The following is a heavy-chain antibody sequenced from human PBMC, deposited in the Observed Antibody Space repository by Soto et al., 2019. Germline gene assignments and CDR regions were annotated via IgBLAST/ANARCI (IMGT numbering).Heavy chain of an antibody. V-gene: IGHV4-30-4*01. CDR1: GGSISSGDYY. CDR3: ARSTVTTWYFDY. J-gene: IGHJ4*02. Sequence: LSLTCTVSGGSISSGDYYWSWIRQPPGRGLEWIGYIYYSGSTYYNPSLKSRVTISVDTSKNQFSLKLSSVTAADTAVYYCARSTVTTWYFDYWGQGTLVTVSS. D-gene: IGHD4-4*01. CDR2: IYYSGST.